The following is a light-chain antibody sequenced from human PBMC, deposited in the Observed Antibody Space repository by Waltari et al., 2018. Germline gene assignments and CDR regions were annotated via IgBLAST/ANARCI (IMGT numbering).Light chain of an antibody. CDR2: YDS. V-gene: IGLV3-21*04. CDR3: QVWDDVTDSGV. CDR1: NIGRKR. Sequence: YVLTQPPSVSVDPGKTARLTCGGDNIGRKRVNGYQQKPGQAPVLVMFYDSDRPSEIPERFSGPNSGNTATLTISWVEAGDEADYHCQVWDDVTDSGVFGGGTKLTVL. J-gene: IGLJ3*02.